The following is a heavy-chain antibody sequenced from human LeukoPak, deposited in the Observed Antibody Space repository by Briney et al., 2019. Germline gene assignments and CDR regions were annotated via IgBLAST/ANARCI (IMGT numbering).Heavy chain of an antibody. D-gene: IGHD3-10*01. CDR2: FDPEDGET. CDR1: GYTLTELS. V-gene: IGHV1-24*01. CDR3: ATDLTMVRGVTKY. J-gene: IGHJ4*02. Sequence: ASVKVSCKVSGYTLTELSMHWVRQSPGKGLEWMGGFDPEDGETIYAQKFQGRVTMTEDTSTDTAYMELSSLRSEDTAVYYCATDLTMVRGVTKYWGQGTLVTVSS.